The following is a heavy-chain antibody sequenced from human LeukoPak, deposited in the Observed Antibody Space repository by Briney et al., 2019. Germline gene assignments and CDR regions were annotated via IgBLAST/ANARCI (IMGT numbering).Heavy chain of an antibody. CDR1: GGSISSGTYS. D-gene: IGHD6-19*01. CDR2: IYHTGST. Sequence: SETLSLTCAVSGGSISSGTYSWSWIRQPPGKGLEWIGYIYHTGSTNYNPSLQSRVTISVDRSKNQFSLRLGSVTAADTAVYYCARETVAEGGFGYWGQGTLVTVSS. J-gene: IGHJ4*02. V-gene: IGHV4-30-2*01. CDR3: ARETVAEGGFGY.